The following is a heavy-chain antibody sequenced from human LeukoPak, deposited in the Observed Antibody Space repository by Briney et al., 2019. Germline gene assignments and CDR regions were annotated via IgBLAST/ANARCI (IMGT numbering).Heavy chain of an antibody. V-gene: IGHV4-34*01. Sequence: SETLSLTCAVYGGSFSGYYWSWIRQSPGKGLEWIGEINHSGSTNYNPSLKSRVTISVDASKNQFSLKMSSVTAADTAVYYCARGRVQDIPTAANDAWGQGTLVTVSS. CDR1: GGSFSGYY. CDR2: INHSGST. J-gene: IGHJ5*02. D-gene: IGHD6-13*01. CDR3: ARGRVQDIPTAANDA.